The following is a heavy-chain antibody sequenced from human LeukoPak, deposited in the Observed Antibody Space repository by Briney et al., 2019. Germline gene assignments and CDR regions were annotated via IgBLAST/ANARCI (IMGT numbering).Heavy chain of an antibody. D-gene: IGHD6-13*01. Sequence: AASVKVSCKASGGSFSIYAISWVRQAPGQGLEWMGGIMPVFGTAKYAEEFQGRVTITADDSTNTAYMDLNSLRSDDTAVYYCARGSASNWPVDIWGQGSLVIVSS. CDR2: IMPVFGTA. J-gene: IGHJ4*02. CDR1: GGSFSIYA. CDR3: ARGSASNWPVDI. V-gene: IGHV1-69*13.